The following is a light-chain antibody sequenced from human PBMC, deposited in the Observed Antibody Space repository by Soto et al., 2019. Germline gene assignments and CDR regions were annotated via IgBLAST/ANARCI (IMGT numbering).Light chain of an antibody. CDR1: QSVSNNY. Sequence: EIVLTQSPGTLSLSPGERATLSCRASQSVSNNYLAWYQQNPGQAPRLLIYGASNRATAIAGRFSGSGSGTDFTLTISRLEPEDFAVYYCQQYGSSGTFGQGTKVEIK. V-gene: IGKV3-20*01. J-gene: IGKJ1*01. CDR2: GAS. CDR3: QQYGSSGT.